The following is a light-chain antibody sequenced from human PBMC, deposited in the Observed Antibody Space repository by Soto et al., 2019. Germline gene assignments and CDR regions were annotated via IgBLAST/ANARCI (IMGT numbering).Light chain of an antibody. Sequence: DIQMTQSPSTLSASVGDRVTITCRASQSISSWLAWYQQKPGKAPKLLIYDASSLGSGVPSRFSGSGSGTEFTLTFSSLQTDDFATYYCQQYNSYSRTFGQGTKVDIK. V-gene: IGKV1-5*01. CDR1: QSISSW. CDR3: QQYNSYSRT. J-gene: IGKJ1*01. CDR2: DAS.